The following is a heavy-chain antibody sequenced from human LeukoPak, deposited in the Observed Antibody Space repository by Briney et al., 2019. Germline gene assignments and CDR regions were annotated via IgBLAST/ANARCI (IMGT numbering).Heavy chain of an antibody. CDR2: INHSGST. V-gene: IGHV4-34*09. Sequence: SETLSLTCAVYGGSFSGYYWSWIRQPPGKGLEWIGEINHSGSTNYNPSLKSRVTISVDTSKNQFSLKLSSVTAADTAVYYCARGRYCSSTSCYFDYWGQGTLVTVSS. CDR3: ARGRYCSSTSCYFDY. CDR1: GGSFSGYY. D-gene: IGHD2-2*01. J-gene: IGHJ4*02.